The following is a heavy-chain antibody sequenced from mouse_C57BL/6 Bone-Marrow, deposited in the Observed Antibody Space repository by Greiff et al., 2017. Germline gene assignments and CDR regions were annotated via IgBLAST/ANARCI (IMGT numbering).Heavy chain of an antibody. CDR2: INPNNGGT. CDR1: GYTFTDYY. D-gene: IGHD2-4*01. CDR3: AREGSYDYDEFAY. V-gene: IGHV1-26*01. Sequence: EVQLQQSGPELVKPGASVKISCKASGYTFTDYYMNWVKQSHGKSLEWIGDINPNNGGTSYNQKFKGKATLTVDKSSSTAYMELRSLTSEDSAVYYCAREGSYDYDEFAYWGQGTLVTVSA. J-gene: IGHJ3*01.